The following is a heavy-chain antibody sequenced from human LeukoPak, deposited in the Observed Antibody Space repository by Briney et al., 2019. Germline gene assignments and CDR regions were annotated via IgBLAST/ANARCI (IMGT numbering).Heavy chain of an antibody. J-gene: IGHJ4*02. CDR3: ASLYYYDSSDRRPFDY. CDR2: LNPNSGGT. D-gene: IGHD3-22*01. Sequence: PGGSLRLSCAASGFTFSSYGMHWVRQAPGKGLEWMGWLNPNSGGTNYAQKFQGRVTMTRDTSISTAYMELSRLRSDDTAVYYCASLYYYDSSDRRPFDYWGQGTLVTVSS. V-gene: IGHV1-2*02. CDR1: GFTFSSYG.